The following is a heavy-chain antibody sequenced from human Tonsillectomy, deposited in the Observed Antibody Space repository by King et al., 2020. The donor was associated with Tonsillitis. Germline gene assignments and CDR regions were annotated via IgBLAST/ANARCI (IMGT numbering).Heavy chain of an antibody. D-gene: IGHD6-13*01. CDR1: GDSVSSYSAM. Sequence: QVQLQQSGPGLVKPSQTLSLTCAISGDSVSSYSAMWSWIRQSPSRGLEWLGRTYYRSKWYYDSAVSVSSRITISPDTSKNQLSLQLNSVTPEDTAVYYCARSPACTFPFVQYWGQGTLVTVSS. V-gene: IGHV6-1*01. J-gene: IGHJ4*02. CDR2: TYYRSKWYY. CDR3: ARSPACTFPFVQY.